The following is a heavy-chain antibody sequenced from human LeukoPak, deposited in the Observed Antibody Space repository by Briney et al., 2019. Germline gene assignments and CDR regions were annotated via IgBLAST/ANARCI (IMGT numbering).Heavy chain of an antibody. CDR1: GFTFSSYG. J-gene: IGHJ4*02. CDR2: ISYDGNNK. CDR3: AKDRETWIQSFYFEY. D-gene: IGHD5-18*01. Sequence: GRSLRHSCAASGFTFSSYGRHWVRQAPGKGLEWVAVISYDGNNKYYADSVKGRFTISRDNPKNTLYLQMNSLRPEDTAVYYCAKDRETWIQSFYFEYWGQETLVTVSS. V-gene: IGHV3-30*18.